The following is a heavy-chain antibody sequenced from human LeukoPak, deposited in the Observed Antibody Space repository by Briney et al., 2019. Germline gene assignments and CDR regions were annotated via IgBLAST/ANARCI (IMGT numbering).Heavy chain of an antibody. J-gene: IGHJ6*02. CDR3: ARVDSSGWMGYYYYGMDV. Sequence: GGSLRLSRAASGFTFSSYAMSWVRQAPGKGLEWVANIKQDGSEKYYVDSVKGRFTISRDNAKNSLYLQMNSLRAEDTAVYYCARVDSSGWMGYYYYGMDVWGQGTTVTVSS. D-gene: IGHD6-19*01. V-gene: IGHV3-7*01. CDR1: GFTFSSYA. CDR2: IKQDGSEK.